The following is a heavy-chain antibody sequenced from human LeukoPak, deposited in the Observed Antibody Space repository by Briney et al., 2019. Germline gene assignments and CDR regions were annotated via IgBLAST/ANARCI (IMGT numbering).Heavy chain of an antibody. V-gene: IGHV3-48*03. D-gene: IGHD6-13*01. CDR3: AKSTGYSTTGRDFDS. Sequence: GGSLRLSCAASGFTFSGYAMNWVRQAPGKGLEWVSYISSSGNIIYYADSVKGRFTISRDNSKNTLYLQLSSLRAEDTAVYYCAKSTGYSTTGRDFDSWGRGTLVTVSS. J-gene: IGHJ4*02. CDR1: GFTFSGYA. CDR2: ISSSGNII.